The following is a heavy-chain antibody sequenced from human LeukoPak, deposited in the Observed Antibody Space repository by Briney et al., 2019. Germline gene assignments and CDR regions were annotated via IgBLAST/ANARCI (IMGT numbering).Heavy chain of an antibody. CDR2: ISSSSSYI. CDR1: GFTFSSYS. Sequence: PGGSLRLSCAASGFTFSSYSMNWVRQAPGKGLEWVSSISSSSSYIYYADSVKGRFTISRDNAKNSLYLQMNSLRAEDTAVYYCAKDISGSLFDYWGQGTLVTVSS. J-gene: IGHJ4*02. V-gene: IGHV3-21*01. CDR3: AKDISGSLFDY. D-gene: IGHD1-26*01.